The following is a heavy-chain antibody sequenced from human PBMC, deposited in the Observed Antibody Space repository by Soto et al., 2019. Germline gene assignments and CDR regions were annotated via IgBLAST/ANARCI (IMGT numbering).Heavy chain of an antibody. CDR3: AREGRIQPNYYYYGMDV. CDR1: GYTFTGYY. V-gene: IGHV1-2*02. CDR2: INPNSGGT. J-gene: IGHJ6*02. Sequence: ASVKVSCKASGYTFTGYYMHWVRQAPGQGLEWMGWINPNSGGTNYAQKFQGRVTMTRDTSISTAYMELSRLRSDDTAVYYCAREGRIQPNYYYYGMDVWGQGTTVTVS. D-gene: IGHD5-18*01.